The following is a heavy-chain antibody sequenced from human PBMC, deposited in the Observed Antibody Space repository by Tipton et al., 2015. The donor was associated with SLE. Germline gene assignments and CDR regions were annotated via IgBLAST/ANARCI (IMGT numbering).Heavy chain of an antibody. CDR2: IYYSGST. CDR3: AREEYSSGWTEVHWFDP. D-gene: IGHD6-19*01. Sequence: TLSLTCTVSGGSISSYYWSWIRQPPGKGLEWIGYIYYSGSTNYNPSLKSRVTISVDTSKNQFSLKLSSVTAADTAVYSCAREEYSSGWTEVHWFDPWGQGTLVTVSS. V-gene: IGHV4-59*01. J-gene: IGHJ5*02. CDR1: GGSISSYY.